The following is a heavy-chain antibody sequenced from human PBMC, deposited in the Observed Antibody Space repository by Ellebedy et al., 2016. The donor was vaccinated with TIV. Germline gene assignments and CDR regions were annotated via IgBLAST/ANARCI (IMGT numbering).Heavy chain of an antibody. CDR2: ISSDVRTT. CDR1: GFSFSTYW. V-gene: IGHV3-74*01. J-gene: IGHJ4*02. CDR3: ARAIYYGSGNYYFGDY. D-gene: IGHD3-10*01. Sequence: GGSLRLXCAASGFSFSTYWMHWVRQAPGKGLAWVSRISSDVRTTSYADSVKGRFTISRDKTKNTLYLQMDSLRAEDTAVYYCARAIYYGSGNYYFGDYWGQGTLVTVSS.